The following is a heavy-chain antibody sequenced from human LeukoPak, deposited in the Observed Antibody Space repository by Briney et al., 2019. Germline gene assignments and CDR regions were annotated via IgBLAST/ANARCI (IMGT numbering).Heavy chain of an antibody. CDR1: GFTFSSYS. J-gene: IGHJ4*02. CDR3: ARDLGGLQPRPPTGTRDHYFDY. D-gene: IGHD1-1*01. Sequence: GGSLRLSCAASGFTFSSYSMNWVRQAPGKGLEWVSSISSSSSYIYYADSVKGRFTISRDNAKNSLYLQMNSLRAEDTAVYYCARDLGGLQPRPPTGTRDHYFDYRGQGTLVTVSS. V-gene: IGHV3-21*01. CDR2: ISSSSSYI.